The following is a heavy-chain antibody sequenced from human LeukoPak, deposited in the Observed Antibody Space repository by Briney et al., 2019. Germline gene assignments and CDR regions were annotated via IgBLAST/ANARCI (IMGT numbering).Heavy chain of an antibody. V-gene: IGHV3-21*01. Sequence: PGGSLRLSCAASGFTFSSYSMNWVRQAPGKGLEWVSSISSSSSYIYYADSVKGRFTIPRDNARNSLYLQMSSLRVEDTAVYYCARAAGIAAPGTRFDYFDSWGQGTLVTVSS. J-gene: IGHJ4*02. D-gene: IGHD6-13*01. CDR3: ARAAGIAAPGTRFDYFDS. CDR2: ISSSSSYI. CDR1: GFTFSSYS.